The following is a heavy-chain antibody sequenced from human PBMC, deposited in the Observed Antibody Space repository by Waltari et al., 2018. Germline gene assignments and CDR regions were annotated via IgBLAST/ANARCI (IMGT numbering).Heavy chain of an antibody. Sequence: EVQLVESGGGLVKPGGSLRLSCAVSEFTLSSYTWSWVRQGPGKGLRLVSSITPSGRSIYYADAVRGRFTLSRDNAKKSLFLQMTSRRPDDTAVYYCARGAGGSGTPNWFDPWGQGTLVTVSS. CDR3: ARGAGGSGTPNWFDP. J-gene: IGHJ5*02. CDR1: EFTLSSYT. V-gene: IGHV3-21*02. D-gene: IGHD3-10*01. CDR2: ITPSGRSI.